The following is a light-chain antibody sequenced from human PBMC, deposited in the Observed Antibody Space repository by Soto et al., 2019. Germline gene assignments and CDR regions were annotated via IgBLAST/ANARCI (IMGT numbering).Light chain of an antibody. CDR3: QQRHMWPIT. J-gene: IGKJ5*01. Sequence: EVVLTQSPVTLSLSPGERATLCXRASQSFRGLLAWYQQKPGQAPRLLIYDAYDRATGIPPRFSGSGSGTDCTLTISSLEPEDSAVYYCQQRHMWPITLGQGTRLEI. V-gene: IGKV3-11*01. CDR2: DAY. CDR1: QSFRGL.